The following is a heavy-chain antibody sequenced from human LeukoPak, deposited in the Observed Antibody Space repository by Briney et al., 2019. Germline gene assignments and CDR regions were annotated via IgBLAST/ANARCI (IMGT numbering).Heavy chain of an antibody. Sequence: PSDTLSLTCNVSGGSFSSYYWSWIRQPAGKGLEWIGRIYTSGSTNYNPSLKSRVTMSVDTSKNQFSLKLSSVTAADTAVYYCARDRDPHGVDVWGQGTTVTVSS. D-gene: IGHD3-10*01. CDR1: GGSFSSYY. V-gene: IGHV4-4*07. CDR3: ARDRDPHGVDV. CDR2: IYTSGST. J-gene: IGHJ6*02.